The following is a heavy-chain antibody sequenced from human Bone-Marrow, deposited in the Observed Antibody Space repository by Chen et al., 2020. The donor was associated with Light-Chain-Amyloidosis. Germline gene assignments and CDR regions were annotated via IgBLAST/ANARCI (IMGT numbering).Heavy chain of an antibody. V-gene: IGHV3-30*04. J-gene: IGHJ4*02. CDR1: GFPFSSHA. D-gene: IGHD3-9*01. CDR3: ARTLRYVHQVYFDY. CDR2: ISFDG. Sequence: QVQLVESGGGVVQPGTSLRLSCVGSGFPFSSHAMHWVRQAPGRGLEWVAVISFDGRADSVQGRFTVSRDNSKSTLYLQMDSLRPDDTAVYYCARTLRYVHQVYFDYWGQGTLVTVSS.